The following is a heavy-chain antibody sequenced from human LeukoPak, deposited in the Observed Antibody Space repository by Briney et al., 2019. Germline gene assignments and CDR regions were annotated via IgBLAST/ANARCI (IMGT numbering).Heavy chain of an antibody. Sequence: PSQTLSLTCIVSGGSISSGDYYWSWIRQPPGKGLEWIGYIYYSGSTYYNPSLKSRVTISVDTSKNQFSLKLSSVTAADTAVYYCARSRPASHWYFDLWGRGTLVTVSS. CDR2: IYYSGST. CDR3: ARSRPASHWYFDL. J-gene: IGHJ2*01. D-gene: IGHD2-2*01. V-gene: IGHV4-30-4*08. CDR1: GGSISSGDYY.